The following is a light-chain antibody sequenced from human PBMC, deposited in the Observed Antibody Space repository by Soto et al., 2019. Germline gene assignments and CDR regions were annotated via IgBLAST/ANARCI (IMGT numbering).Light chain of an antibody. CDR3: QQYGNSPIFT. V-gene: IGKV3-20*01. CDR2: GTS. CDR1: RSVDIDY. Sequence: EIVLTQSPASLSLSPGDSATLSCRASRSVDIDYLAWYQQRPGQAPRLLIFGTSSRAPGIPDRFGGSGSGTDFTLTISRLEPEDFAVYSCQQYGNSPIFTVGPGTKVDIK. J-gene: IGKJ3*01.